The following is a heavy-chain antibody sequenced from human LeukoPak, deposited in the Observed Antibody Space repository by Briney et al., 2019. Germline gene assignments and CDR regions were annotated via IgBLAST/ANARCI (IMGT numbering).Heavy chain of an antibody. CDR3: ARGRAGYCSSTSCWGRSFDI. Sequence: SETLSLTCAVYGGSFSGYYWSWIRRPPGKGLEWIGETNHSGSTNYNPSLKSRVTISVDTSKNQFSLKLSSVTAADTAVYYCARGRAGYCSSTSCWGRSFDIWGQGTMVTVSS. J-gene: IGHJ3*02. V-gene: IGHV4-34*01. CDR2: TNHSGST. D-gene: IGHD2-2*03. CDR1: GGSFSGYY.